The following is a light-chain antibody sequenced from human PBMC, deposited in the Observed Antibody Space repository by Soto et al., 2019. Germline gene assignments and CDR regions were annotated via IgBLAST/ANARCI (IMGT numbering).Light chain of an antibody. J-gene: IGLJ1*01. CDR2: DVS. CDR1: SSDVGGYNY. Sequence: QSALTQPRSVSVSPGQSVTISCTGTSSDVGGYNYVSWYQQHPGKAPKLIIYDVSKRPSVVPYRFSVSTSGNTASLTISVLQDEDESDYDCCSYAGSYTFYVFVTGTKLTVL. V-gene: IGLV2-11*01. CDR3: CSYAGSYTFYV.